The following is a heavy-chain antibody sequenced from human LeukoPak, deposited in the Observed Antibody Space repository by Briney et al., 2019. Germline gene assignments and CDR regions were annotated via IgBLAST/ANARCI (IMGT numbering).Heavy chain of an antibody. Sequence: SETLSLTCAVYGGSFSGYYWSWIRQPPGKGLEWIGEINHSGSTNYNPSLKSRVTISVDTSKNQFSLKLSSVTAADTAVYYCARANYYGSGSYYNDFDYWGQGTLATVSS. CDR1: GGSFSGYY. CDR2: INHSGST. CDR3: ARANYYGSGSYYNDFDY. J-gene: IGHJ4*02. V-gene: IGHV4-34*01. D-gene: IGHD3-10*01.